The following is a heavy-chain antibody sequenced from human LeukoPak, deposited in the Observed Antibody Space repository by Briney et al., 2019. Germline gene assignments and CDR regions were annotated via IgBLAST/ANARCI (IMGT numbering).Heavy chain of an antibody. V-gene: IGHV3-48*04. D-gene: IGHD2-2*01. Sequence: GGSLRLSCAASGFSISRSSMNWVRQAPGKGLEWVSYITASSGTIYYGDSVKGRFAISRDNAKNSLYLQMNSLRAEDTAVYYCARRGAAIDYWGQGTLVTVSS. CDR2: ITASSGTI. CDR3: ARRGAAIDY. CDR1: GFSISRSS. J-gene: IGHJ4*02.